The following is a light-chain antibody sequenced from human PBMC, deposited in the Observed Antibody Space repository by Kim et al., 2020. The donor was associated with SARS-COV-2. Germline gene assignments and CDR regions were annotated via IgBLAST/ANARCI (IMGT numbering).Light chain of an antibody. CDR2: KAS. V-gene: IGKV1-5*03. Sequence: ASVGDIVTITCRASQSISSWLSWYQQKPGKAPKLLIYKASSLQTGVPSRFSGSGSGTEFTLTISSLQPDDFATYYCQQYNSYSWTFSQGTKVDIK. J-gene: IGKJ1*01. CDR3: QQYNSYSWT. CDR1: QSISSW.